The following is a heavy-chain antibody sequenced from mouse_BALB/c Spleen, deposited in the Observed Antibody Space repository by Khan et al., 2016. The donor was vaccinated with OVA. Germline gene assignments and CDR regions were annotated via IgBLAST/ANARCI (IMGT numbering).Heavy chain of an antibody. Sequence: QVRLQQSGPELKKPGETVKISCKASGYSFTNYGINWVKQSPGKALKWMGWINTYTGEPTYADDFKGRFAFSLETSANTAYLQINILKNEDTATYFCARPPYFSYTLDYWGQGTSVTVSS. J-gene: IGHJ4*01. CDR3: ARPPYFSYTLDY. V-gene: IGHV9-3-1*01. D-gene: IGHD2-10*01. CDR1: GYSFTNYG. CDR2: INTYTGEP.